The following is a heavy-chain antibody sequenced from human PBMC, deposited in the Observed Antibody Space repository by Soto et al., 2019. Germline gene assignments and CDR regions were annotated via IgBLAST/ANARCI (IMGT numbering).Heavy chain of an antibody. V-gene: IGHV1-18*01. CDR3: SRDAPPFGY. CDR2: INAYNGNT. Sequence: QVQLVQSGAEVKKPGASVKVSCEAAGYTFTSYGISWLRQAPGQGIEWLGWINAYNGNTNNAPKRQVRVTMTTDTSTSTAYMELRSLRSDDTAVYYGSRDAPPFGYWGQGHLVTVSS. J-gene: IGHJ4*02. CDR1: GYTFTSYG. D-gene: IGHD3-10*01.